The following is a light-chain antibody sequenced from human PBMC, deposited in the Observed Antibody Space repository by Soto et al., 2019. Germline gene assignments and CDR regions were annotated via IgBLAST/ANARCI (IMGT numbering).Light chain of an antibody. J-gene: IGKJ3*01. CDR3: QQYNNWPPRFT. CDR1: QSVSSN. V-gene: IGKV3-15*01. CDR2: GAS. Sequence: EIVMTQYPATLSVSPGERATLSCRASQSVSSNLAWYQQKPGQAPRLLIYGASTRATGIPARFGGSGSGTEFTLTISSLQSEDFAVYYCQQYNNWPPRFTFGPGTKVDIK.